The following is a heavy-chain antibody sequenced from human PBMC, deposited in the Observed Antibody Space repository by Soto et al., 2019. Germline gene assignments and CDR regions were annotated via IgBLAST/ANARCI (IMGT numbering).Heavy chain of an antibody. CDR2: IYYSGST. CDR3: ARAGHSGSYPRGGNYFDY. Sequence: QVQLQESGPGLVKPSQTLSLTCTVSGGSISSGGYYWSWIRQHPGKGLEWIGYIYYSGSTYYNPSLKIRVTISVDTSKNQFSLKLSSVTTADTAVYYCARAGHSGSYPRGGNYFDYWGQGTLVTVSS. V-gene: IGHV4-31*03. CDR1: GGSISSGGYY. D-gene: IGHD1-26*01. J-gene: IGHJ4*02.